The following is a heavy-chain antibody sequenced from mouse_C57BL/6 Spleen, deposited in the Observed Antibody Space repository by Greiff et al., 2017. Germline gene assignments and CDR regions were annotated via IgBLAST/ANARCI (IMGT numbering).Heavy chain of an antibody. CDR1: GYTFTDYE. V-gene: IGHV1-15*01. J-gene: IGHJ2*01. CDR2: IDPETGGT. D-gene: IGHD1-1*01. Sequence: VKLQESGAELVRPGASVTLSCKASGYTFTDYEMHWVKQTPVHGLEWIGAIDPETGGTAHNQKFKGKAILTADKSSSTAYMELRSLTSEDSAVYYCTKWDYYGSLDYWGQGTTLTVSS. CDR3: TKWDYYGSLDY.